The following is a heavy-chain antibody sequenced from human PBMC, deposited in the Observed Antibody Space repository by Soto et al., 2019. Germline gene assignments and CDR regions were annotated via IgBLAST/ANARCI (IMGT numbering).Heavy chain of an antibody. CDR1: GGTFGNSA. V-gene: IGHV1-69*12. Sequence: QVQMVQSGAEVKKPGSSVTVSCKASGGTFGNSAISWVRQAPGQGLEWMGGIIPIFPTPDYAQKLQGRVTSTVEESTSTAYMEWTILRSDDTVVYYCARGKELLQFGGNYYQGMAVWGQGTTVTV. D-gene: IGHD1-26*01. CDR2: IIPIFPTP. CDR3: ARGKELLQFGGNYYQGMAV. J-gene: IGHJ6*01.